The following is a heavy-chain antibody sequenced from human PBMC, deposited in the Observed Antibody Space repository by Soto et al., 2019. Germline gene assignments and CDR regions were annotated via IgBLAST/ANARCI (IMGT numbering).Heavy chain of an antibody. Sequence: EVQLVESGGGLVKPGGSLRLSCAASGFTFSSYSMNWVRQAPGKGLEWVSSISSNSSYIYYADSVKGRFTISRDNAKNSLYLQMNSLRAEDTAVYYCARGYHYYDSSGYDKWDAFDIWGQGTMVTVSS. D-gene: IGHD3-22*01. CDR3: ARGYHYYDSSGYDKWDAFDI. J-gene: IGHJ3*02. V-gene: IGHV3-21*01. CDR1: GFTFSSYS. CDR2: ISSNSSYI.